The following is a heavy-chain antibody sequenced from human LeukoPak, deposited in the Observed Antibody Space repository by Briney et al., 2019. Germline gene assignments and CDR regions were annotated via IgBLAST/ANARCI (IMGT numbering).Heavy chain of an antibody. CDR1: GYTFTSSW. CDR3: ARCDGSGSYYFDY. J-gene: IGHJ4*02. CDR2: IYPGDSDT. Sequence: GESLKISCKGSGYTFTSSWIGWVRQMPGKGLEWMGFIYPGDSDTRYSPSFQGQVTISADKSISTAFLQWSSLKASDTAMYYCARCDGSGSYYFDYWGQGTLVTVSS. V-gene: IGHV5-51*01. D-gene: IGHD3-10*01.